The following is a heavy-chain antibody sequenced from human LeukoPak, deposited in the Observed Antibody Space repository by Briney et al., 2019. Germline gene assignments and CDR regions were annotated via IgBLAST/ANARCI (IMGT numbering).Heavy chain of an antibody. J-gene: IGHJ6*03. CDR2: IKQDGSEK. Sequence: GGSLRLSCAASGFTFSSYWMSWVRQAPGKGLEGVANIKQDGSEKYYVDSVKGRFTISRDNAKNSLYLQMNSLRAEDTAVYYCAKGEGYDSSYYYYMDVWGKGTTVTVSS. V-gene: IGHV3-7*03. CDR3: AKGEGYDSSYYYYMDV. D-gene: IGHD5-12*01. CDR1: GFTFSSYW.